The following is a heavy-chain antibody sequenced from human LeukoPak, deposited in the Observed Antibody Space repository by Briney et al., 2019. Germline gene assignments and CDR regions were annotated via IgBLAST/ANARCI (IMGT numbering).Heavy chain of an antibody. V-gene: IGHV3-30*02. CDR2: IRYDGSNK. J-gene: IGHJ6*03. D-gene: IGHD3/OR15-3a*01. Sequence: GGSLRLSCAASGFTFSSYGMHWVRHAPGKGLEWVAFIRYDGSNKYYADSVKGRFTISRDNSKNTLYLQMNSLRAEDTAVYYCAKDDFLAAPHRGYYYYYYMDVWGKGTTVTVSS. CDR1: GFTFSSYG. CDR3: AKDDFLAAPHRGYYYYYYMDV.